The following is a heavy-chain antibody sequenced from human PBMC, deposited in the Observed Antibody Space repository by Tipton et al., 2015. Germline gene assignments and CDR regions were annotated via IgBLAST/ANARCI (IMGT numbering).Heavy chain of an antibody. CDR1: GGSVSSGSYF. J-gene: IGHJ6*02. CDR2: IYYSGSI. CDR3: ARLLGYCSSTSCHLRGMDV. D-gene: IGHD2-2*01. V-gene: IGHV4-61*01. Sequence: TLSLTCTVSGGSVSSGSYFWTWIRQPPGKGLEWIGYIYYSGSINYNPSLKSRVTISVDTSKNQFSLKLSSVTAADTAVYYCARLLGYCSSTSCHLRGMDVWGQGTTVTVSS.